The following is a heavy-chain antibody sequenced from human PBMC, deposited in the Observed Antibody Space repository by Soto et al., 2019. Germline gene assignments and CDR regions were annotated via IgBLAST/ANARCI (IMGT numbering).Heavy chain of an antibody. J-gene: IGHJ2*01. V-gene: IGHV3-74*01. CDR1: GFTFSSYW. CDR3: ARGGSINWYFDL. CDR2: INSDGSST. D-gene: IGHD1-26*01. Sequence: EVQLVESGGGLVQPGGSLRLSCAASGFTFSSYWMHWVRQAPGKGLVWVSRINSDGSSTSYADSVKGRFTISRDNAKNTLYRTSNSLRAEDTAVYYCARGGSINWYFDLWGRGTLVTVSS.